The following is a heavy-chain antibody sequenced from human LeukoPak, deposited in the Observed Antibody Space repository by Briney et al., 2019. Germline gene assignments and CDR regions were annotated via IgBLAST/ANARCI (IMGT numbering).Heavy chain of an antibody. Sequence: PSETLSLTCTVSGDSISGSTYYWGWIRQPPGKGLEWIGSIYHSGSTYYNPSLKSRVTISVDTSKNQFSLKLSSVTAADTAAYYCARGDSSLMVYHANGFFDYWGQGTLVTVSS. CDR2: IYHSGST. D-gene: IGHD2-8*01. V-gene: IGHV4-39*07. CDR1: GDSISGSTYY. CDR3: ARGDSSLMVYHANGFFDY. J-gene: IGHJ4*02.